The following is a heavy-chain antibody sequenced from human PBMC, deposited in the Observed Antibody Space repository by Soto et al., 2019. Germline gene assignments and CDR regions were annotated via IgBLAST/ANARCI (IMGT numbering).Heavy chain of an antibody. CDR3: ARAGLAVAGYYVY. CDR2: INPSGGST. CDR1: GYTFASYY. J-gene: IGHJ4*02. D-gene: IGHD3-9*01. V-gene: IGHV1-46*01. Sequence: GASVKVSCTASGYTFASYYRHWVRQAPGQGLEWMGIINPSGGSTSYAQKFQGRVTMTRDTSTSTVYMELSSLRSEDTAVYYCARAGLAVAGYYVYWGQGTLVTVSS.